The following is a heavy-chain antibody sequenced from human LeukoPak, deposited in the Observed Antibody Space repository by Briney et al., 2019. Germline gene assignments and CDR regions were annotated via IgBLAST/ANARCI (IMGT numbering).Heavy chain of an antibody. CDR3: AGNYYGSGSYYSEDRY. J-gene: IGHJ4*02. V-gene: IGHV4-61*02. CDR1: GGSISSGSYD. CDR2: IYTSGST. Sequence: PSETLSLTCTGSGGSISSGSYDWSWIRQPAGKGLEWIGRIYTSGSTNYNPSLKSRVTISVDTSKNQFSLKLSSVTAADTAVYYCAGNYYGSGSYYSEDRYWGQGTLVTVSS. D-gene: IGHD3-10*01.